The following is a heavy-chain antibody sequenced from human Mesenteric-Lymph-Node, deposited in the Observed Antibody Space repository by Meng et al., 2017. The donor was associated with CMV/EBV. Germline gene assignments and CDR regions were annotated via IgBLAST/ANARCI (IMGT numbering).Heavy chain of an antibody. CDR3: AKGRTTVTIGGYGMDV. J-gene: IGHJ6*02. CDR2: ISWNSNSI. D-gene: IGHD4-17*01. Sequence: SLKISCAASGFTFDEYAMHWVRQAPGKGLEWVSGISWNSNSIGYADSVKGRFTISRDNAKNSLYLQMNSLSAEDTALYYCAKGRTTVTIGGYGMDVWGQGTTVTVSS. CDR1: GFTFDEYA. V-gene: IGHV3-9*01.